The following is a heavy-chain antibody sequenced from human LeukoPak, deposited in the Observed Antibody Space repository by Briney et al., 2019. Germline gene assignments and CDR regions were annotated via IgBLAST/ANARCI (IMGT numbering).Heavy chain of an antibody. V-gene: IGHV4-34*01. Sequence: SETLSLTCAVSGVSFDDDYWSWVRQTPGKGLEWIGEINHSGYTNDSPSLKSRVTLSIDTSRKQFSLNLRSVTVADAGIYYCTRMTTGYDYWGQGTLVTVSS. CDR3: TRMTTGYDY. CDR1: GVSFDDDY. CDR2: INHSGYT. J-gene: IGHJ4*02. D-gene: IGHD4-17*01.